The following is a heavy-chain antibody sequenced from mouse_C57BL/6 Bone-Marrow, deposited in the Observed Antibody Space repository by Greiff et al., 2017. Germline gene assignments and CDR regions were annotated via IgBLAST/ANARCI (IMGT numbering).Heavy chain of an antibody. CDR2: IYPGDGDT. CDR3: ARSENYYAPYAMDY. V-gene: IGHV1-82*01. CDR1: GYAFSSSW. D-gene: IGHD1-1*01. Sequence: QVQLKESGPELVKPGASVKISCKASGYAFSSSWMNWVKQRPGKGLEWIGRIYPGDGDTNYNGKFKGKATLTADKSSSTAYMQLSSLTSEDSAVYFCARSENYYAPYAMDYWGQGTSVTVSS. J-gene: IGHJ4*01.